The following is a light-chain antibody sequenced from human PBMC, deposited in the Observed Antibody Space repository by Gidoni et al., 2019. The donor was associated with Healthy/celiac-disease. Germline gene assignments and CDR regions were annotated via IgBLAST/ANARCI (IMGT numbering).Light chain of an antibody. CDR3: QQYYSYPWT. CDR2: AAS. J-gene: IGKJ1*01. Sequence: AIRMTQSPSSFSASTGDRVTITSRASQGISSYLAWYQQKPGKAPNLLIYAASTLQSGVPSWFSGSGSGTDFTLTLSCLQSEDFATYYCQQYYSYPWTFGQGTKVEIK. V-gene: IGKV1-8*01. CDR1: QGISSY.